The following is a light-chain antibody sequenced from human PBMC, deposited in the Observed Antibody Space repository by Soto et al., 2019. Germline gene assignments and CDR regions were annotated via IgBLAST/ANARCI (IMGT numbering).Light chain of an antibody. CDR2: DVS. CDR1: SSDVGGYNY. Sequence: QSVLTQPASVSGSPGQSITISCTGTSSDVGGYNYVSWYQQHPGKAPKLMIYDVSSRPSGVSNRFSGSKSGNTASLTISGLQAEDEADYYCSSYIGSSSYVFGNGTKVTVL. J-gene: IGLJ1*01. CDR3: SSYIGSSSYV. V-gene: IGLV2-14*01.